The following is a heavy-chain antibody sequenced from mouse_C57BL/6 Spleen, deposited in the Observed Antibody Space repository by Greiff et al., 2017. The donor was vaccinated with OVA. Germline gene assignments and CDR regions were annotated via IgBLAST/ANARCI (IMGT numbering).Heavy chain of an antibody. D-gene: IGHD1-1*01. V-gene: IGHV1-26*01. CDR1: GYTFTDYY. J-gene: IGHJ1*03. CDR2: INPNNGGT. Sequence: VQLKQSGPELVKPGASVKISCKASGYTFTDYYMNWVKQSHGKSLEWIGDINPNNGGTSYNQKFKGKATLTVDKSSSTAYMELRSLTSEDSAVYYCARVLITTVVEKGYFDVWGTGTTVTVSS. CDR3: ARVLITTVVEKGYFDV.